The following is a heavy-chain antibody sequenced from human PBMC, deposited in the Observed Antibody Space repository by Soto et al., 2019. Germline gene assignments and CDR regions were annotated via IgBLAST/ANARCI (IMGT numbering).Heavy chain of an antibody. CDR1: GLPLSSYG. V-gene: IGHV3-30*18. D-gene: IGHD1-26*01. Sequence: QVQLVESGGGVVQPGRSLRLSCAASGLPLSSYGMHWVRQAPGKGLEWVAVISYDGRNKYYADSMKGRFTISRDNSKNTLYLQMNSLRAEDTAVYYCAKVGDVYNSFFDYWGQGTLVTVSS. J-gene: IGHJ4*02. CDR2: ISYDGRNK. CDR3: AKVGDVYNSFFDY.